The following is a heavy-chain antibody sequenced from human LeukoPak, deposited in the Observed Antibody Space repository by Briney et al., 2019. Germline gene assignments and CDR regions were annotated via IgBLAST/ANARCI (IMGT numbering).Heavy chain of an antibody. D-gene: IGHD6-6*01. CDR2: IYSGGST. CDR3: TRDIDSSSSHFDY. CDR1: GFTVSSNY. V-gene: IGHV3-66*02. Sequence: GGSLRLSCAASGFTVSSNYMSWVRQAPGKGLEWVSVIYSGGSTYYADSVKGRFTISRDNSKNTLYLQMNSLRAEDTAVYYCTRDIDSSSSHFDYWGQGTLVTVSS. J-gene: IGHJ4*02.